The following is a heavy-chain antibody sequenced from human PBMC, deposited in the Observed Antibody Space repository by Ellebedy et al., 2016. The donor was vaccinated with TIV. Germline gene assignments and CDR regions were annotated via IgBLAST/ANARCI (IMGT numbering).Heavy chain of an antibody. CDR1: GFTFTTYA. J-gene: IGHJ5*02. V-gene: IGHV3-33*08. CDR2: IWYDGSNK. Sequence: GESLKISCSASGFTFTTYAMHWVRQAPGKGLEWVAVIWYDGSNKYYADSVKGRFTISRDNSKNTLYLQMNSLRAEDTAVYYCARSGIAAAGTGGWFDPWGQGTLVTVSS. D-gene: IGHD6-13*01. CDR3: ARSGIAAAGTGGWFDP.